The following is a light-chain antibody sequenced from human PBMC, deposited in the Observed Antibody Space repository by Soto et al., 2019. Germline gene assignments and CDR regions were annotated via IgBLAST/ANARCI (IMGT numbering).Light chain of an antibody. Sequence: QSALTQPASLSGSPGQSITISCTGTSSDVGGYNYVSWYQHHPGKAPKLMIYDVSNRPSGVSNRFSGSKSGNTASLTISGLQPEDEADYYCSSNTTSDTRQIVFGTGTKVTVL. J-gene: IGLJ1*01. CDR2: DVS. CDR3: SSNTTSDTRQIV. CDR1: SSDVGGYNY. V-gene: IGLV2-14*03.